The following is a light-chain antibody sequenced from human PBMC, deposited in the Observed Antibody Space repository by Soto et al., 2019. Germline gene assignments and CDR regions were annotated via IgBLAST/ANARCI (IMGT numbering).Light chain of an antibody. CDR2: GYT. Sequence: EVVLTQSPATLSLSPGERATLSCRASQSVSNNYLAWYQQKRGQSPKNLIFGYTDSVNGIPDRFSGSGSGTDFTLTIIRLEPEDFAVYYCQQYGSSPPYTFGQGTKLEIK. CDR1: QSVSNNY. CDR3: QQYGSSPPYT. V-gene: IGKV3-20*01. J-gene: IGKJ2*01.